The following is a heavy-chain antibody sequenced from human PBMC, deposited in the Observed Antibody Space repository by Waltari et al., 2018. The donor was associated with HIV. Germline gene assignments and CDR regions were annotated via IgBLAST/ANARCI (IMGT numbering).Heavy chain of an antibody. J-gene: IGHJ4*02. Sequence: QVQLVESGGGVVQPGGSLRLSCAATGFTSRTYVIHWVRQAPCKGVDWVIFIRYDGRKKHYADSVKGRFTISRDNSDNTLYLEMNSLRTEDTAVYYCATNIVVAATGTFDYWGQGTRVIVTA. CDR2: IRYDGRKK. CDR1: GFTSRTYV. D-gene: IGHD2-15*01. V-gene: IGHV3-30*02. CDR3: ATNIVVAATGTFDY.